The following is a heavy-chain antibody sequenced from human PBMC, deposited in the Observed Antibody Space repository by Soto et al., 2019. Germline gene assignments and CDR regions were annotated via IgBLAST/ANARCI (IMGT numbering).Heavy chain of an antibody. CDR3: ARHGLTAYMAYYFDF. D-gene: IGHD3-16*01. V-gene: IGHV4-39*01. J-gene: IGHJ4*02. Sequence: SETLSLTCTVSGVSISSPHDYWGWIRKSPGRGLEWIGSIYYTGSSYYNPSLKSRITVSVDTSKNQFSLNLTSVTAADTAVYYCARHGLTAYMAYYFDFWGQGTQVTVS. CDR1: GVSISSPHDY. CDR2: IYYTGSS.